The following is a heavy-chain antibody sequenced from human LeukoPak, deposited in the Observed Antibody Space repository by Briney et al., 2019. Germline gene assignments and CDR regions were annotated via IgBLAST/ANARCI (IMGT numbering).Heavy chain of an antibody. D-gene: IGHD5-18*01. J-gene: IGHJ4*02. Sequence: SETLSLTCTVSGVSISSGGYYWRWIRQHPGKGLEWIGYIYYSGSTYYDPALKSRVIISLNTSGNQFSLMLSSVTAADTAVYYCAIGSGYSYGSGGGIDYWGQGTLVTVSS. CDR2: IYYSGST. V-gene: IGHV4-31*03. CDR1: GVSISSGGYY. CDR3: AIGSGYSYGSGGGIDY.